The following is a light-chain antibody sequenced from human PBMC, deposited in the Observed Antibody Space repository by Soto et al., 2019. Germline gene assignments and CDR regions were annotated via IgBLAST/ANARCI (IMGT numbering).Light chain of an antibody. CDR2: GAS. CDR3: QQYASSPIT. Sequence: EIVLTQSPATLSLSPGERATLSCRASQSVSSSYLAWYQQKPGQAPRLLIYGASNWATGVPDRFSGSGSGTDFTLTISRLEPEDFAVYFCQQYASSPITFGQGTRLEIK. J-gene: IGKJ5*01. CDR1: QSVSSSY. V-gene: IGKV3-20*01.